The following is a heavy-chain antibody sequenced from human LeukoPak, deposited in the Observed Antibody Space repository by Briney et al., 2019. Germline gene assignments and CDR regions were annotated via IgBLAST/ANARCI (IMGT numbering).Heavy chain of an antibody. J-gene: IGHJ2*01. Sequence: ASVKVSCKASGYTFTSYGISWVRQAPGQGLEWMGWIIPNTGGTNYAQKFQDWVTMSSGTSISTAYMELSSLRSDDTAVYYCARGSPSYAQWHFDLWGRGTLVTVSS. CDR3: ARGSPSYAQWHFDL. CDR2: IIPNTGGT. CDR1: GYTFTSYG. D-gene: IGHD2/OR15-2a*01. V-gene: IGHV1-2*04.